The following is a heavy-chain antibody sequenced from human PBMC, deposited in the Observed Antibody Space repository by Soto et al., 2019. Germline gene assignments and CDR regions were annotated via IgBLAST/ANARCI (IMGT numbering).Heavy chain of an antibody. CDR3: ARGTPLYYYYYYGMEV. Sequence: SVKVSCKASGGTFSSYAISWVRQAPGQGLEWMGGIIPIFGAANYAQKFQGRVTITADESTSTAYMELSSLRSEDTAVYYCARGTPLYYYYYYGMEVWGQGTTVTVSS. J-gene: IGHJ6*02. CDR1: GGTFSSYA. V-gene: IGHV1-69*13. CDR2: IIPIFGAA.